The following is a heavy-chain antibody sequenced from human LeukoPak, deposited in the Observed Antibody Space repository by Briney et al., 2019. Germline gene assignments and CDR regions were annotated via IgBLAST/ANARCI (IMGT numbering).Heavy chain of an antibody. CDR3: AKDKSSNWYGSRTFDI. J-gene: IGHJ3*02. CDR1: GFTFVTYA. CDR2: ISDSGGST. D-gene: IGHD6-13*01. Sequence: PGGSLRLSCAASGFTFVTYAMSWVRQAPGKGLEWVSAISDSGGSTYYADSVKGRFTISRDNSKNTLYLQMNSLRAEDTAVYYCAKDKSSNWYGSRTFDIWGQGTMVTVSS. V-gene: IGHV3-23*01.